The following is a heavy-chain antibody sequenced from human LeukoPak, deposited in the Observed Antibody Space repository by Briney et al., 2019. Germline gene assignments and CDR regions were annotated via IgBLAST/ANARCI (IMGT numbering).Heavy chain of an antibody. CDR2: IYSGGST. V-gene: IGHV3-53*01. CDR1: GFTFSSYA. D-gene: IGHD3-10*01. CDR3: ARLLWFGELD. J-gene: IGHJ4*02. Sequence: PGGSLRLSCAASGFTFSSYAMSWVRQAPGKGLEWVSVIYSGGSTYYADSVKGRFTISRDNSKNTLYLQMNSLRAEDTAVYYCARLLWFGELDWGQGTLVTVSS.